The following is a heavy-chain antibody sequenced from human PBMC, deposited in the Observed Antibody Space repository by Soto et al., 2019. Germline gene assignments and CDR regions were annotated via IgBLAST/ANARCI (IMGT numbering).Heavy chain of an antibody. CDR1: GFRFDTYW. CDR2: SSPDGSQM. Sequence: PGGSLRLSCVGSGFRFDTYWMRWVRRAPGQGLEWLAHSSPDGSQMFYVDSIKDRFTVSRDNAKNSVYLQMKSLRVEDTAVYYCARALDLVSDYWGHGTLVTVSS. V-gene: IGHV3-7*03. J-gene: IGHJ4*01. CDR3: ARALDLVSDY.